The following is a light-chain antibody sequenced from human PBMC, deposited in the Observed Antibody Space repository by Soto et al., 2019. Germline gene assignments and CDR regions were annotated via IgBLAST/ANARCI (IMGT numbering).Light chain of an antibody. V-gene: IGLV1-44*01. CDR3: AAWDDRLNGPV. J-gene: IGLJ3*02. CDR1: SSNIGSNV. CDR2: SNS. Sequence: QSVLTQTPSTSGTPRQRVTISCSGSSSNIGSNVLNWYQQLPGTAPKLLIYSNSQRPSGVPDRFSGSKSGTSASLAISGLQSEDEADYYCAAWDDRLNGPVFGGGTKLTVL.